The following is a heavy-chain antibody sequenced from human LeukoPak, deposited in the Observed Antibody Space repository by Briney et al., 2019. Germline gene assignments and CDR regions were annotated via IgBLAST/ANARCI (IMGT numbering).Heavy chain of an antibody. V-gene: IGHV3-9*03. J-gene: IGHJ3*02. Sequence: GMSLRLSCAASGFTFDDYAMHWVRQAPGKGLELVSGISWNSGSIGYADSVKGRFTIFRDNAKNSLYLQMNSLRAEDMALYYCAKAEGGELLLFAFDIWGQGTTVTVSS. D-gene: IGHD1-26*01. CDR3: AKAEGGELLLFAFDI. CDR1: GFTFDDYA. CDR2: ISWNSGSI.